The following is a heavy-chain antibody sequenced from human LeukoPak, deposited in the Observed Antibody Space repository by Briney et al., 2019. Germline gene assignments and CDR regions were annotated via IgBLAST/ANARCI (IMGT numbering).Heavy chain of an antibody. CDR1: GFTFSSYW. J-gene: IGHJ4*02. CDR2: IEPAGSAT. D-gene: IGHD2-15*01. CDR3: GRFGYVAAVDS. V-gene: IGHV3-7*01. Sequence: GGSLRLSRTASGFTFSSYWMTWVRQAPGKGLEFVANIEPAGSATYYVDSVKGRFTISRDNAKNLLYLQMNNLRAEDSAVYHCGRFGYVAAVDSWGQGALVTVSS.